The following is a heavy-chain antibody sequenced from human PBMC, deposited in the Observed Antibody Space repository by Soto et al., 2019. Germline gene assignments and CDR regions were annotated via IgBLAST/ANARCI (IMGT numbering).Heavy chain of an antibody. CDR3: ARAYSPYSSSWYLYFQH. Sequence: PGGSLRLSCAASGFTFSSYAMHWVRQAPGKGLEWVAVISYDGSNKYYADSVKGRFTISRDNSKNTLYLQMNSLRAEDTAVYYCARAYSPYSSSWYLYFQHWGQGT. CDR1: GFTFSSYA. D-gene: IGHD6-13*01. J-gene: IGHJ1*01. V-gene: IGHV3-30-3*01. CDR2: ISYDGSNK.